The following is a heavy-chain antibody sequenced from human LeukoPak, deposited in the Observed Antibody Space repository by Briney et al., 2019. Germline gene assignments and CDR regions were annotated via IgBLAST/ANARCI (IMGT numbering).Heavy chain of an antibody. D-gene: IGHD1-26*01. J-gene: IGHJ6*03. CDR1: GFTFSDYY. CDR2: ISSSGSTI. CDR3: ARVGAGNPRPYYYYYYMDV. V-gene: IGHV3-11*01. Sequence: GGSLRLSCAASGFTFSDYYMSWIRQAPGKGLEWVSYISSSGSTIYYADSVKGRFTISRDNAKNSLYLQMNSLRAEDTAVYYCARVGAGNPRPYYYYYYMDVWGKGTTVTISS.